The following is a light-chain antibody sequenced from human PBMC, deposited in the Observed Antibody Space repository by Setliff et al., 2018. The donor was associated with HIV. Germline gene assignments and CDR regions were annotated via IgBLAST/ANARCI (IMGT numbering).Light chain of an antibody. J-gene: IGLJ2*01. CDR1: SSNIGAGYD. Sequence: QSALAQPPSMSGAPGQRVTISCTGTSSNIGAGYDVHWYQQRPGAAPKLLIYSNNDRPSGVPARFSASKSANSASLASTGLQAEDEADYYCQSYDNRLSGGVFGGGTKVTVL. CDR2: SNN. V-gene: IGLV1-40*01. CDR3: QSYDNRLSGGV.